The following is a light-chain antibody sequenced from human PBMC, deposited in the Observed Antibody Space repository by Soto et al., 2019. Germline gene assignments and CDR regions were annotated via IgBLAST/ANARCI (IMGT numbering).Light chain of an antibody. CDR2: AAS. CDR1: QSISNF. V-gene: IGKV1-39*01. CDR3: QQSYTNSRG. Sequence: DIQMTQSPSSLSASVGDRVTITCRASQSISNFLNWYQQKPGKAPKLLIYAASSLQSGVPSRFSGSGSGTDFTLYISSLQPEDFATYYCQQSYTNSRGFVPGTKVEI. J-gene: IGKJ3*01.